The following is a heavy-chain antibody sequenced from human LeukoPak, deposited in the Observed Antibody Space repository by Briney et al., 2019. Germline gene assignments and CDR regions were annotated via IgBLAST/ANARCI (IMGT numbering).Heavy chain of an antibody. CDR3: AGDYGDYEDWFDP. CDR1: GGSFSGYY. V-gene: IGHV4-34*01. CDR2: INHSGST. Sequence: SETLSLTCAVYGGSFSGYYWSWIRQPPGKGLEWIGEINHSGSTNYNPSLKSRVTISVDTSKNQFSLKLSSVTAADTAVYYCAGDYGDYEDWFDPWGQGTLVTVSS. J-gene: IGHJ5*02. D-gene: IGHD4-17*01.